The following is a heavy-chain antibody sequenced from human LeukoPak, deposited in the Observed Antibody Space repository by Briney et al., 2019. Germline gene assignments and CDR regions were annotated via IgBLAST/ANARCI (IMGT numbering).Heavy chain of an antibody. CDR1: GFTFSSYS. Sequence: GGSLRLSCAASGFTFSSYSMNWVRQAPGKGLEWVSYISSSSSTIYYADSVKGRFTVSRDNAKNSLYLQMSTLRAEDTAVYYCATRCSTSICLWGQGTLVTVAS. CDR2: ISSSSSTI. V-gene: IGHV3-48*01. J-gene: IGHJ4*02. CDR3: ATRCSTSICL. D-gene: IGHD2-2*01.